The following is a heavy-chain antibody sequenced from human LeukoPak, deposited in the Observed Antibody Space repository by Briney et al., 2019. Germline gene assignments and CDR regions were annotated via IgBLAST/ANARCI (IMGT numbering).Heavy chain of an antibody. CDR2: ISGDRTNT. Sequence: GGSLRLSCTASGFTFSTHGMSWVRQSPGKGLEWVSTISGDRTNTHYADSVKGRFSISRDNSRNTLYLQMNSLTVEDTALYYCAHDAGPTGNPFFDYWGQGTLVTVSS. CDR1: GFTFSTHG. J-gene: IGHJ4*02. CDR3: AHDAGPTGNPFFDY. D-gene: IGHD4-11*01. V-gene: IGHV3-23*01.